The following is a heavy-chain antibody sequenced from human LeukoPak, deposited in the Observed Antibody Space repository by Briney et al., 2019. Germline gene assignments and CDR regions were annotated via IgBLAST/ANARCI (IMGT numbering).Heavy chain of an antibody. CDR3: ARDQAWSGYSHY. D-gene: IGHD3-3*01. Sequence: GGSLRLSCAASGFTFSSYTMNWVRQAPGKGLEWVSSISSSNGYIYYADSVKGRFTISRDNAKNSLYLQMNSLRAEDTAVYYCARDQAWSGYSHYWGQGTLVTVSS. CDR1: GFTFSSYT. CDR2: ISSSNGYI. J-gene: IGHJ4*02. V-gene: IGHV3-21*01.